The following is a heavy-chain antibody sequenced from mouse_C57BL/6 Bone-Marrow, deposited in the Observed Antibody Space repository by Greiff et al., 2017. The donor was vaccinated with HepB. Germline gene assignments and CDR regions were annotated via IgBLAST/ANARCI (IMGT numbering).Heavy chain of an antibody. J-gene: IGHJ4*01. D-gene: IGHD2-12*01. Sequence: EVNVVESGGGLVQPKGSLKLSCAASGFSFNTYAMNWVRQAPGKGLEWVARIRSKSNNYATYYADSVKDRFTISRDDSESMLYLQMNNLKTEDTAMYYCVSSDLTTDAMDYWGQGTSVTVSS. V-gene: IGHV10-1*01. CDR3: VSSDLTTDAMDY. CDR2: IRSKSNNYAT. CDR1: GFSFNTYA.